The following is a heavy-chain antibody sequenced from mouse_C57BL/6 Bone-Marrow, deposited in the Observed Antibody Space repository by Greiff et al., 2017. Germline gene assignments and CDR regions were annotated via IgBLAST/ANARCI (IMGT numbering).Heavy chain of an antibody. CDR3: SSFDGNYFDF. V-gene: IGHV14-4*01. CDR2: IDPEIGDT. J-gene: IGHJ2*01. D-gene: IGHD2-3*01. CDR1: GFNIKDDY. Sequence: EVQLQQSGAELVRPGASVKLSCTASGFNIKDDYIHWVKQRPEQGLEWIGWIDPEIGDTEYASKFQGKATITSDTSSNTASLQLSSLTSEDTAVYYCSSFDGNYFDFWGQGTPLTVAS.